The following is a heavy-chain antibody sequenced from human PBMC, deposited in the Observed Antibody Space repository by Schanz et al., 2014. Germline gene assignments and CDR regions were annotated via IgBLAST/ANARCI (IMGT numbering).Heavy chain of an antibody. J-gene: IGHJ5*01. CDR2: ISASGGTT. D-gene: IGHD2-15*01. CDR3: AKTPREYCNYDNCPNWFDS. CDR1: GFTFSAYA. Sequence: EVQLLESGGGLVQPGGSLRLSCAAFGFTFSAYAMTWVRQIPGKGREWVSAISASGGTTYYADAVKGRFTISRDNSKNTLYLQMNSLRAEDTAVYYCAKTPREYCNYDNCPNWFDSWGQGTLVTASS. V-gene: IGHV3-23*01.